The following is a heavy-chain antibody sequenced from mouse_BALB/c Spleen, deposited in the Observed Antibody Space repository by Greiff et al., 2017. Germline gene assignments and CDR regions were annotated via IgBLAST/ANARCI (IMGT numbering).Heavy chain of an antibody. CDR2: ISYSGST. V-gene: IGHV3-2*02. D-gene: IGHD2-1*01. J-gene: IGHJ4*01. CDR1: GYSITSDYA. Sequence: EVKLMESGPGLVKPSQSLSLTCTVTGYSITSDYAWNWIRQFPGNKLEWMGYISYSGSTSYNPSLKSRISITRDTSKNQFFLQLNSVTTEDTATYYCARSDGNYSPYYAMDYWGQGTSVTVSS. CDR3: ARSDGNYSPYYAMDY.